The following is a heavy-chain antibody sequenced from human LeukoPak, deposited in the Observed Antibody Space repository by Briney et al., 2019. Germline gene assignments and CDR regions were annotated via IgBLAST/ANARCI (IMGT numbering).Heavy chain of an antibody. CDR1: GYTFTSYG. CDR3: ARDAVPTVTAGGIDY. D-gene: IGHD2-21*02. CDR2: ISAYSGNT. Sequence: GASVKVSCKASGYTFTSYGISWVRQAPGQGLEWMAWISAYSGNTEYAENIQGRVTMTTDTSTSTAYMELRSLRPDDTAVYYCARDAVPTVTAGGIDYWGQGTLVTVSS. V-gene: IGHV1-18*01. J-gene: IGHJ4*02.